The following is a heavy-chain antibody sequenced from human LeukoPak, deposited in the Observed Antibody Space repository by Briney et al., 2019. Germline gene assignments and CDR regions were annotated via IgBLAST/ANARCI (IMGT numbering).Heavy chain of an antibody. D-gene: IGHD1-26*01. V-gene: IGHV3-53*01. J-gene: IGHJ4*02. Sequence: PGGSLRLSCAASGFTVSSNYMSWVRQAPGKGLEWVSVIYSGGSTYYADSVKGRFTISGDNSKNTLYLQMNSLRAEDTAVYYCAKRGAEVGATVAPGDYWGQGTLVTVSS. CDR3: AKRGAEVGATVAPGDY. CDR1: GFTVSSNY. CDR2: IYSGGST.